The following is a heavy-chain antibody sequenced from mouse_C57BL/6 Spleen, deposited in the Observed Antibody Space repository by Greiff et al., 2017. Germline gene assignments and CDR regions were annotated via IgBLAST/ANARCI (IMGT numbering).Heavy chain of an antibody. CDR2: IDPANGNT. CDR1: GFNIKNTY. V-gene: IGHV14-3*01. D-gene: IGHD2-4*01. CDR3: ASYDYDEEAWFAY. Sequence: EVKLVESVAELVRPGASVKLSCTASGFNIKNTYMHWVKQRPEQGLEWIGRIDPANGNTKYAPKFQGKATITADTSSNTAYLQLSSLTSEDTAIYYCASYDYDEEAWFAYWGQGTLVTVSA. J-gene: IGHJ3*01.